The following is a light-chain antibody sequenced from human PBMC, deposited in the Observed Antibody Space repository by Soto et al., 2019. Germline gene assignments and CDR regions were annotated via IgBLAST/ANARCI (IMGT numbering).Light chain of an antibody. V-gene: IGKV3-11*01. CDR2: DAS. CDR3: QRRTNWPPLT. J-gene: IGKJ4*01. CDR1: QSVCTY. Sequence: EIVLTQSPATLSLSPGERATLSCRASQSVCTYLAWYQQKPGQAPRLLIYDASIRATGIPARFSGSGSGTDFTLTISSLEPEDFAVYYCQRRTNWPPLTFGGGTKVEIK.